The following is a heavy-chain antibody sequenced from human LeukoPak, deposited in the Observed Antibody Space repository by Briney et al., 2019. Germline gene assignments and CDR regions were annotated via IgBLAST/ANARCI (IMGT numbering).Heavy chain of an antibody. V-gene: IGHV4-34*01. J-gene: IGHJ4*02. CDR1: GGSFSGYY. Sequence: SETLSLTCAVSGGSFSGYYWSWIRQPPGKGLEWIGEINHSGSTNYNPSLKSRLTISVDTSKNQFSLKLSSVTAADTAVYYCASSYFPAGVYYFDYWGQGTLVTVSS. CDR2: INHSGST. CDR3: ASSYFPAGVYYFDY. D-gene: IGHD7-27*01.